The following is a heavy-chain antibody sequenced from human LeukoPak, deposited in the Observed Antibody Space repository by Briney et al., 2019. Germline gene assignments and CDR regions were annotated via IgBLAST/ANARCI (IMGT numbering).Heavy chain of an antibody. CDR1: GGSISSYY. Sequence: SETLSLTCTVSGGSISSYYWSWIRQSSGKGLEWIGYIYYKGSTNYNPSLKSRVTISVDTSKNQFSLKLSSVTAADTAVYYCANAYYDFWSGYYGYFDSWGQGTLVTVSS. J-gene: IGHJ4*02. CDR3: ANAYYDFWSGYYGYFDS. D-gene: IGHD3-3*01. CDR2: IYYKGST. V-gene: IGHV4-59*12.